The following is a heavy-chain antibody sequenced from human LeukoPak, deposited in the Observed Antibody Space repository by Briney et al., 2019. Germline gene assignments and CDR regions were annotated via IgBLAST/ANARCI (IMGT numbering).Heavy chain of an antibody. CDR1: GGSIGPYY. D-gene: IGHD6-13*01. CDR2: IYTTGTA. V-gene: IGHV4-4*07. J-gene: IGHJ6*03. Sequence: PETLSLTCIVSGGSIGPYYWSWIRQAAGKGPEWIGRIYTTGTADYNPSLKGRVFLSVDTSKNQFSLKVTSVTAADTAVYYCARVSIAAAVYYYYYMDVWGKGTTVTVSS. CDR3: ARVSIAAAVYYYYYMDV.